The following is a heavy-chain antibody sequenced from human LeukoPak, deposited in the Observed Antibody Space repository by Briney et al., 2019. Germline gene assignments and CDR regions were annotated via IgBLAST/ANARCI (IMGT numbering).Heavy chain of an antibody. Sequence: ASVKVSCKASRYTFTGYYMHWVRQAPGQGLEWMGWINPNSGGTNYAQNFQGRVTMTRDTSISTAYMELSRLRSDDTAVYYCARVQATRSKVFDCWGQETLVTVSS. J-gene: IGHJ4*02. CDR2: INPNSGGT. D-gene: IGHD6-6*01. V-gene: IGHV1-2*02. CDR3: ARVQATRSKVFDC. CDR1: RYTFTGYY.